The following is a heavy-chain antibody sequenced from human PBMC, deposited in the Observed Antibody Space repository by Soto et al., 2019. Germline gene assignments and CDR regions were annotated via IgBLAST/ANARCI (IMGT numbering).Heavy chain of an antibody. Sequence: QVQLQESGPGLVKPSETLSLTCTVSGGSISSYYWSWIRQPAGKGLEWIGRIYTSGSTNYNPSLKSRVTMSVDTSKNQFSLKLSSVTAADTAVYYCARDYKLVVTGYCSSTSCYTGAFDIWGQGTMVTVSS. CDR3: ARDYKLVVTGYCSSTSCYTGAFDI. CDR1: GGSISSYY. V-gene: IGHV4-4*07. J-gene: IGHJ3*02. CDR2: IYTSGST. D-gene: IGHD2-2*02.